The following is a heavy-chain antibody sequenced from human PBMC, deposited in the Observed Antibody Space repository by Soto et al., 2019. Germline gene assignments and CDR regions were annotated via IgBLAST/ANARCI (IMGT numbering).Heavy chain of an antibody. CDR1: GFTFDDYA. V-gene: IGHV3-9*01. Sequence: EVQLVESGGGLVQPGRSLRLSCAASGFTFDDYAMHWVRQDPGKGLEWVSGISWNSGSIGYADSVKGRFTISRDNAKNSLYLQMNSLRAEDTALYYCAKGIGYSSGWYGAGFDYWGQGTLVTVSS. CDR2: ISWNSGSI. D-gene: IGHD6-19*01. CDR3: AKGIGYSSGWYGAGFDY. J-gene: IGHJ4*02.